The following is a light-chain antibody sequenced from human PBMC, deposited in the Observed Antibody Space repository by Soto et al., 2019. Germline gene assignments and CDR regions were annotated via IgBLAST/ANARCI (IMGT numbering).Light chain of an antibody. CDR3: QQYNNWPPT. V-gene: IGKV3D-15*01. J-gene: IGKJ1*01. CDR1: QSVSSN. CDR2: DAS. Sequence: EIVMTQSPATLSVSLGERATLSCRASQSVSSNLAWYQLKPGQAPRLLIYDASNRATGIPARFSGSGSGTDFTLTISSLEPEDFAVYYCQQYNNWPPTFGQGTKVDIK.